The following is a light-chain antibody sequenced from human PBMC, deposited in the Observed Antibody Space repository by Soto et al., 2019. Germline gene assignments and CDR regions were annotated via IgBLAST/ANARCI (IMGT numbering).Light chain of an antibody. Sequence: EIVLTQSPGTLSLSPGERATLSCRARQIVSRSYLAWYQQNPGQAPRLLIYGASTRATGIPDRFGGSGSGTDFTLTMSRLEPEDFAVYYCQQDGASTGWTVGEGTKVDNK. V-gene: IGKV3-20*01. J-gene: IGKJ1*01. CDR1: QIVSRSY. CDR3: QQDGASTGWT. CDR2: GAS.